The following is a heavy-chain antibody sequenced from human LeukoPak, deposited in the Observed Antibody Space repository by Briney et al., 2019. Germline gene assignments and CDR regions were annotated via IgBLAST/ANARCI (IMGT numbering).Heavy chain of an antibody. CDR1: GYTFTGYY. V-gene: IGHV1-2*02. Sequence: ASVKVSCKASGYTFTGYYMHWVRQAPGQGLEWMGWINPNSGGTNYAQKFQGRVTVTRDTSINTAYLELSRLSSDDTAVYYCARGSDYCSSTDCYSNWFYPWGQGTLVTVSS. D-gene: IGHD2-2*01. J-gene: IGHJ5*02. CDR3: ARGSDYCSSTDCYSNWFYP. CDR2: INPNSGGT.